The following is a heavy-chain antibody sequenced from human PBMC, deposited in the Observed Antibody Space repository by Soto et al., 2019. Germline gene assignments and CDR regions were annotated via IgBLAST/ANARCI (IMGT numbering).Heavy chain of an antibody. J-gene: IGHJ4*02. D-gene: IGHD6-13*01. CDR1: GYIFTGYF. CDR2: INPNGGGT. V-gene: IGHV1-2*02. CDR3: SRGPWGINSQFGF. Sequence: QVQLVQSGAEVKKPGASVKVSCKPSGYIFTGYFIHWVRQAPGQGLEWMGWINPNGGGTHYAQKFQGRVLMTMDTSMATVDLDVSGLRSDDTAVYFWSRGPWGINSQFGFWPQGALFNV.